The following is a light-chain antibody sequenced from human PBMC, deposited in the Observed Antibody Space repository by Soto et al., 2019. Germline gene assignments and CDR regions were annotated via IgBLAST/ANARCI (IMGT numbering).Light chain of an antibody. J-gene: IGKJ4*01. V-gene: IGKV1-17*01. CDR2: AAS. CDR1: QSISSY. CDR3: LQHNRYPLT. Sequence: DIQITQSPSSLSASVGDRVTITCRASQSISSYLNWYQQKPGKAPKLLIYAASSLQSGVPSRFSGSVSGTEFTLTISSLQPEDFATYFCLQHNRYPLTFGGGTKVDIK.